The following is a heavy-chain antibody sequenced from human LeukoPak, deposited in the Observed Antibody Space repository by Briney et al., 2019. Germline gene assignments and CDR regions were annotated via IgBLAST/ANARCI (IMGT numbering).Heavy chain of an antibody. Sequence: GASVKVSCKASGYTFTGCYMHWVRQAPGQGLEWMGWINPNSGGTNYAQKFQGRVTMTRDTSISTAYMELSRLRSDDTAVYYCARALFGVVGLWGQGTLVTVSS. D-gene: IGHD3-3*01. CDR1: GYTFTGCY. CDR3: ARALFGVVGL. V-gene: IGHV1-2*02. J-gene: IGHJ4*02. CDR2: INPNSGGT.